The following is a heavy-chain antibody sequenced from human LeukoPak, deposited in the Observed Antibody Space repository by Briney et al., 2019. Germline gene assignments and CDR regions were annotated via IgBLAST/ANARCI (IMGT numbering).Heavy chain of an antibody. CDR2: IYPGDSDT. CDR3: ARRDYGDYSRAFDI. Sequence: GESLKISCKGSGYSFPSYWIDWVRQMPGKGLEWMGIIYPGDSDTRYSPSFQGQVTISADKSIGTAYLQWSSLKASDTAMYYCARRDYGDYSRAFDIWGQGTMVTVSS. CDR1: GYSFPSYW. J-gene: IGHJ3*02. V-gene: IGHV5-51*01. D-gene: IGHD4-17*01.